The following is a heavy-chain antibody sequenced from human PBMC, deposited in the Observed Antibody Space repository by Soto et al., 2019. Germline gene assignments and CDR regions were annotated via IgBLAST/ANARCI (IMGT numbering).Heavy chain of an antibody. CDR2: IYYSGST. CDR3: AREAGYCSSTSCYSDIDY. V-gene: IGHV4-31*03. D-gene: IGHD2-2*01. CDR1: GGSISSGGYY. J-gene: IGHJ4*02. Sequence: SETLSLTCTVSGGSISSGGYYWSWIRQHPGKGLEWIGYIYYSGSTYYNPSLKSRVTISVDTSKNQFSLKLSSVTAADTAVYYCAREAGYCSSTSCYSDIDYWGQGTLVTVSS.